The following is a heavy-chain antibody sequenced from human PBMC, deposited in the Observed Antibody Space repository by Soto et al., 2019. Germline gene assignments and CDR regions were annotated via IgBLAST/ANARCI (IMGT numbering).Heavy chain of an antibody. CDR1: GGTFTNYI. D-gene: IGHD2-21*02. J-gene: IGHJ4*02. CDR3: AKAPTASAPFVF. CDR2: IIPVLKIA. V-gene: IGHV1-69*02. Sequence: QVQLVQSGAEMKRPESSVRVSCETSGGTFTNYIFTWVRQAPGQGLEWMGWIIPVLKIAKYAQKFQGRINITADPSTDTAYLELSSLRSEDTAIYFCAKAPTASAPFVFWGQGTLVTVSS.